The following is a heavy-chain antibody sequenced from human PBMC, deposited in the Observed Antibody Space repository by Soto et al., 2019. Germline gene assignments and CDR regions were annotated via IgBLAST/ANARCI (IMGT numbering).Heavy chain of an antibody. D-gene: IGHD6-19*01. CDR2: ISGGGGDT. J-gene: IGHJ6*02. CDR3: AKTQQWGLPLSGGMDV. V-gene: IGHV3-23*01. CDR1: GFTFSTYG. Sequence: EVQLLESGGGLVQPRGSLRLSCAASGFTFSTYGMSWVRQAPGKGLEWVSVISGGGGDTYYAGSVKGRFTISRDNSKNTLYLVMNSLRAEDTAVYYCAKTQQWGLPLSGGMDVWGQGTTVTVSS.